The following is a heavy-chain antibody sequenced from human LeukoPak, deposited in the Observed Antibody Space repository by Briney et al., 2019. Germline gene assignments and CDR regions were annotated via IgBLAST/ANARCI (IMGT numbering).Heavy chain of an antibody. CDR3: ARGPGDFDASDI. D-gene: IGHD1-26*01. CDR2: VKENGSEQ. J-gene: IGHJ3*02. V-gene: IGHV3-7*01. Sequence: GGSLRLSCAASGFSFNGYWMSWVRQAPGKGPEWVAHVKENGSEQYYADSVEGRFTISRDNAKRSLFLQMNNLRVEDTAVYYCARGPGDFDASDIWGQGTMVTVSS. CDR1: GFSFNGYW.